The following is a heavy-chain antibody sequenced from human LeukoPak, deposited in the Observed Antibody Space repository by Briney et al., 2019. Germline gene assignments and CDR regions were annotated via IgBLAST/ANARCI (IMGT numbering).Heavy chain of an antibody. CDR2: MNPNSGNT. J-gene: IGHJ5*02. CDR3: ARDGSQMVRGVRRGYWFDP. CDR1: GYTFTSYD. Sequence: ASVKVSCKASGYTFTSYDINWVRQATGQGLEWMGWMNPNSGNTGYAQRFQGRVTMTRNTSISTAYMELSSLRSEDTAVYYCARDGSQMVRGVRRGYWFDPWGQGTLVTVSS. D-gene: IGHD3-10*01. V-gene: IGHV1-8*01.